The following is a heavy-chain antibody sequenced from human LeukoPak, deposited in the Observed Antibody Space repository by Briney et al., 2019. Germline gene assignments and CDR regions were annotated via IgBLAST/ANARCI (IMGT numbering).Heavy chain of an antibody. CDR2: IRYDGSNK. CDR3: AKDVSSSAMVYYYYMDV. CDR1: GFTFSSYG. D-gene: IGHD6-13*01. J-gene: IGHJ6*03. V-gene: IGHV3-30*02. Sequence: GGSLRLSCAASGFTFSSYGMHWVRQAPGKGLGWVAFIRYDGSNKYYADSVKGRFTISRDNSKNTLYLQMNSLRAEDTAVYYCAKDVSSSAMVYYYYMDVWGKGTTVTVSS.